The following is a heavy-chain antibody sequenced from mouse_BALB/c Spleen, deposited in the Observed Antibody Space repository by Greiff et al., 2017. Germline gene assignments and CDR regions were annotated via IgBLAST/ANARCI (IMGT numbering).Heavy chain of an antibody. CDR2: ISSGSSTI. CDR3: ARGGYDVFAY. V-gene: IGHV5-17*02. D-gene: IGHD2-2*01. CDR1: GFTFSSFG. Sequence: VQLKESGGGLVQPGGSRKLSCAASGFTFSSFGMHWVRQAPEKGLEWVAYISSGSSTIYYADTVKGRFTISRDNPKNTLFLQMTSLRSEDTAMYYCARGGYDVFAYWGQGTLVTVSA. J-gene: IGHJ3*01.